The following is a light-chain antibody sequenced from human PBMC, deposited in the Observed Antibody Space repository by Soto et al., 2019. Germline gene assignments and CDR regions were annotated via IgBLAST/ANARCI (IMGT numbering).Light chain of an antibody. J-gene: IGKJ1*01. CDR2: SAF. Sequence: EIVLTQSPGTLSLSPGERATLSCRASQSVGSNFLAWYQQKPGQAPRLLIYSAFTRATGIPARFSGTGSGTEFTLTISSLQSEDFALYYCQQYNDWPLTFGQGTKVDIK. CDR3: QQYNDWPLT. V-gene: IGKV3-15*01. CDR1: QSVGSN.